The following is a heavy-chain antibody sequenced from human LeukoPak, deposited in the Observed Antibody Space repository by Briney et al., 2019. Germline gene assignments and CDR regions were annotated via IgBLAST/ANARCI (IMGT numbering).Heavy chain of an antibody. D-gene: IGHD1-1*01. Sequence: SQTLSLTFTVSGGSISNYYWSWIRQPAGKGLEWIGRIYSSGSTNYNPSLKSRFTMLVDTSKNQFSLKLSSVTAGDTAVYHCARDDTGRVGWFDPWGQGTLVTVSS. J-gene: IGHJ5*02. CDR3: ARDDTGRVGWFDP. CDR2: IYSSGST. V-gene: IGHV4-4*07. CDR1: GGSISNYY.